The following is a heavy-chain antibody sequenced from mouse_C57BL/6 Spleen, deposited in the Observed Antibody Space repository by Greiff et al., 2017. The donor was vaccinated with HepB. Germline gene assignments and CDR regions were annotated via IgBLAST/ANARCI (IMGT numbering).Heavy chain of an antibody. CDR2: INYDGSST. Sequence: EVKVVESEGGLVQPGSSMKLSCTASGFTFSDYYMAWVRQVPEKGLEWVANINYDGSSTYYLDSLKSRFIISRDNAKNILYLQMSSLKSEDTATYYCARDRSGSSYGLAYWGQGTLVTVSA. CDR3: ARDRSGSSYGLAY. V-gene: IGHV5-16*01. CDR1: GFTFSDYY. D-gene: IGHD1-1*01. J-gene: IGHJ3*01.